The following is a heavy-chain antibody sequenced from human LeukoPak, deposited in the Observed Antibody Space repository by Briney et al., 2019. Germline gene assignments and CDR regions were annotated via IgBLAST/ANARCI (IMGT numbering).Heavy chain of an antibody. D-gene: IGHD3-10*01. Sequence: GGSLRLSCAASGFTFSSYSMNWVRQAPGKGLEWVSSISSSSYIYYADSVKGRFTISRDNAKNSLYLQMNSLRAEDTAVYYCARDQSYYGSGSYYSPPYFDYWGQGTLVTVSS. CDR1: GFTFSSYS. CDR2: ISSSSYI. J-gene: IGHJ4*02. CDR3: ARDQSYYGSGSYYSPPYFDY. V-gene: IGHV3-21*01.